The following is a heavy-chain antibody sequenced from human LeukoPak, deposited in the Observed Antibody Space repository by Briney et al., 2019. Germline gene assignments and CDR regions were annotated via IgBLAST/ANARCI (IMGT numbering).Heavy chain of an antibody. CDR1: GYTFTNYG. Sequence: ASVKVSCKASGYTFTNYGISWVRQAPGQGLEWMGWISAYNGNTNYAQKLQGRVTMTTDTSTSTAYMELRSLRSDDTAVYYCARDAPPPYYDSSGYMDVWGKGTTVTVSS. CDR3: ARDAPPPYYDSSGYMDV. D-gene: IGHD3-22*01. J-gene: IGHJ6*03. CDR2: ISAYNGNT. V-gene: IGHV1-18*01.